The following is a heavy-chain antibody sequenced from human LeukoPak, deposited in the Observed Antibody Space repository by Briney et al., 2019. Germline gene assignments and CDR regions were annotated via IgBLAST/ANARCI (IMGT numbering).Heavy chain of an antibody. CDR3: ARDWGSIKVITDY. J-gene: IGHJ4*02. V-gene: IGHV1-18*01. CDR1: GYTFTSYG. D-gene: IGHD3-16*01. Sequence: ASVKVSCKSTGYTFTSYGISWVRQAPGQGLEWMGWISSNSDNTNYAQKLQGRVTMTTDTSTSTAYMELRSLRSDDTAVYYCARDWGSIKVITDYWGQGALVTVSS. CDR2: ISSNSDNT.